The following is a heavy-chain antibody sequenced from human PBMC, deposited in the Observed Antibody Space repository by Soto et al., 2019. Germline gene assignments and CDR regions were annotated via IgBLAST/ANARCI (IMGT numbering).Heavy chain of an antibody. CDR2: FDPEDGET. Sequence: ASVKVSCKVSGYTLTELSMHWVRQAPGKGLEWMGGFDPEDGETIYAQKFQGRVTMTEETSTDTAYMELSSLRSEDTAVYYCRGLSRGLFDIWGQGTMVTVSS. J-gene: IGHJ3*02. CDR1: GYTLTELS. CDR3: RGLSRGLFDI. V-gene: IGHV1-24*01. D-gene: IGHD3-10*01.